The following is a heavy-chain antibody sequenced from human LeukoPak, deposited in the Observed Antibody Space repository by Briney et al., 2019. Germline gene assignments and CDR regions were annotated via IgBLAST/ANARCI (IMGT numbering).Heavy chain of an antibody. CDR1: GGSISSSSYY. J-gene: IGHJ5*01. Sequence: PSETLSLTYTVSGGSISSSSYYWDWIRQPPGKGLEWIGNLYDSGSTNYNPSLKSRVTISVDTSKNQFSLKMSSVTAADTAVYYCARGSGWFVYWGQGTLVTVSS. CDR3: ARGSGWFVY. D-gene: IGHD6-25*01. V-gene: IGHV4-39*07. CDR2: LYDSGST.